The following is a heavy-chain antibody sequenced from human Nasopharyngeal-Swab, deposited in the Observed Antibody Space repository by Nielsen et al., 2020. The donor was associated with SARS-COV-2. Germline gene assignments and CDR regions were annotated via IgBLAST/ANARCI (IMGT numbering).Heavy chain of an antibody. CDR3: AKDLTGYYAPIDQ. Sequence: GESLKISCAASGFTFTSYAMNWVRQVPGKGLEWLSAVNGNGADTYYADSVKGRFTISKDNSKNTLYLHMNSLRAEDTAVYYCAKDLTGYYAPIDQWGQGVLVTVSS. J-gene: IGHJ4*02. D-gene: IGHD3-9*01. V-gene: IGHV3-23*01. CDR1: GFTFTSYA. CDR2: VNGNGADT.